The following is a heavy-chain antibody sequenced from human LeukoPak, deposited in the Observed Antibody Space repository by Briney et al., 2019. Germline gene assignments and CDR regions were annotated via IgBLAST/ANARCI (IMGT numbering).Heavy chain of an antibody. V-gene: IGHV1-46*01. CDR3: ARVGAGSGSYYPIDP. J-gene: IGHJ5*02. CDR1: GYTFTNYY. D-gene: IGHD3-10*01. CDR2: INPSGDSA. Sequence: GASVKVSCKASGYTFTNYYMHWVRQAPGQGLEWMGIINPSGDSAIYAHNFQGRVTITADKSTSTAYMELSSLRSEDTAVYYCARVGAGSGSYYPIDPWGQGTLVTVSS.